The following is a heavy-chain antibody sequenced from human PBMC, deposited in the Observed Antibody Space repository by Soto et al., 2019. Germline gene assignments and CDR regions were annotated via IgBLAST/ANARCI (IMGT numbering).Heavy chain of an antibody. CDR2: IYGDNDK. CDR1: GFSLSNSGVG. J-gene: IGHJ4*02. CDR3: XXXXXXXXXXXXXXTSHVFDS. V-gene: IGHV2-5*02. Sequence: QITLKESGPSPVKPTQTLTVTCTFSGFSLSNSGVGVAWIRQPPGKALEWLALIYGDNDKRYSPSLKTRLTITKXTSKNQVVXTXXXXXXXXXXXXXXXXXXXXXXXXXXXXTSHVFDSWGQGTLVTVSS.